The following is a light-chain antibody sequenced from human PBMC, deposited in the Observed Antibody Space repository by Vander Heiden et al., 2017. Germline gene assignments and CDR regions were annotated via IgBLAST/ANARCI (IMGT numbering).Light chain of an antibody. CDR3: QQSYSTPYT. CDR2: AAS. V-gene: IGKV1-39*01. CDR1: QSISNF. Sequence: DIQMTQSPSSLSASVGDRVTITCRASQSISNFLNWYQQKPGKAPKLLIYAASSLQSGVPSRFSGSGSGTDFTLTISSLQPEDFATYYCQQSYSTPYTFGPGTKLEIK. J-gene: IGKJ2*01.